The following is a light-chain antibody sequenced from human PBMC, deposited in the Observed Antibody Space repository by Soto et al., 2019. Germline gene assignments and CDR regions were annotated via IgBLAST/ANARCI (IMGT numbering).Light chain of an antibody. V-gene: IGKV3-11*01. CDR1: QSVSSY. J-gene: IGKJ1*01. CDR3: QRHGAT. Sequence: EIVLTQSPATLSLSPGERATLSCRASQSVSSYLAWYQQKPGQAPRLLIYDASSRATGIPDRFSGSGSGTDFTLTISGLEPEDSAAYYCQRHGATFGQGTKV. CDR2: DAS.